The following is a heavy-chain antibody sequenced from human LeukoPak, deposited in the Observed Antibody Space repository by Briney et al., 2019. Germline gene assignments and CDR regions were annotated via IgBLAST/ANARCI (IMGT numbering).Heavy chain of an antibody. Sequence: GGSLRLSCAASGFTFSSYAMSWVRQAPGKGLEWASAISNSGGNTYYADSVKGRFTVSRDNSKNTLYLQMNSLRAEDTALYYCAKGDIVVVPAAWGQGILVTVSS. CDR1: GFTFSSYA. CDR3: AKGDIVVVPAA. J-gene: IGHJ4*02. V-gene: IGHV3-23*01. CDR2: ISNSGGNT. D-gene: IGHD2-2*01.